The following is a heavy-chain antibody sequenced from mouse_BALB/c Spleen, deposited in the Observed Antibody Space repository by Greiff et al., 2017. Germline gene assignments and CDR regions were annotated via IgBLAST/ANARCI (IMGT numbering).Heavy chain of an antibody. CDR3: ARSGGKGAMDY. V-gene: IGHV14-3*02. D-gene: IGHD3-1*01. CDR2: IDPANGNT. Sequence: VQLQQSGAELVKPGASVKLSCTASGFNIKDTYMHWVKQSPEQGLEWIGRIDPANGNTKYDPKFQGKATITADTSSNTAYLQLSSLTSEDTAVYYCARSGGKGAMDYWGQGTSVTVSS. CDR1: GFNIKDTY. J-gene: IGHJ4*01.